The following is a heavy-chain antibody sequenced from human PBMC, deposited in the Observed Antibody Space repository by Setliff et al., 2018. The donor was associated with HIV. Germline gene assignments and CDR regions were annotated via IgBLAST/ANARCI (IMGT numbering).Heavy chain of an antibody. V-gene: IGHV4-4*09. CDR1: GGSISSYY. CDR3: ARERGSSSGYYYYGMDV. D-gene: IGHD6-6*01. Sequence: SETLSLTCTVSGGSISSYYWSWIRQPPGKGLEWIGYIYISGSTNYNPSLQSRVTMSIDTSKNQFSLKLSSVTAADTAVYYCARERGSSSGYYYYGMDVWGQGTTVTVSS. CDR2: IYISGST. J-gene: IGHJ6*02.